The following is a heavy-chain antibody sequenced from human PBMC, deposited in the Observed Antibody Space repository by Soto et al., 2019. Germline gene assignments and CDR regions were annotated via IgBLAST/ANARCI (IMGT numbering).Heavy chain of an antibody. V-gene: IGHV3-23*01. D-gene: IGHD1-26*01. CDR3: GKSTGFLGATQHTVKTYNCFDP. Sequence: AGSLRLSCSASGFTFSSYAMSWVRQAPGKGLEWVSAISGSGGSTYYADSVKGRITISRDNSKNTLYLQMNSLRAEDTAEYYCGKSTGFLGATQHTVKTYNCFDPWGKGTLVTVSS. CDR1: GFTFSSYA. CDR2: ISGSGGST. J-gene: IGHJ5*02.